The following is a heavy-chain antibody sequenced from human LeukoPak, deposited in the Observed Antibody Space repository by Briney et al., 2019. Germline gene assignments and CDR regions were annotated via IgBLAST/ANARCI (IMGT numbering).Heavy chain of an antibody. CDR3: ARHLVPGITMVRGVTRTLLFDP. CDR2: IYPGDSDT. CDR1: GYSFTSYW. V-gene: IGHV5-51*01. D-gene: IGHD3-10*01. J-gene: IGHJ5*02. Sequence: GESLKISCKGSGYSFTSYWIGWVRQMPGKGLEWMVIIYPGDSDTRYSQSFQGQVTISADKSISTAYLQWSSLKASDTAMYYCARHLVPGITMVRGVTRTLLFDPWGQGTLVTVSS.